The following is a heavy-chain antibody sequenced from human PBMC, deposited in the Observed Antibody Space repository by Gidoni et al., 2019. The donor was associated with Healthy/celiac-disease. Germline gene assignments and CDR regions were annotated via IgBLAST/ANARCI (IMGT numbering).Heavy chain of an antibody. Sequence: QVQLQQWGAGLLTPSETLSLTCAVYGGSFSGYYWSWIRQPPGKGLEWIGEINHSGSTNYNPSLKSRVTISVDTSKNQFSLKLSSVTAADTAVYYCARGHLLWFGELWVYYYYGMDVWGQGTTVTVSS. V-gene: IGHV4-34*01. CDR3: ARGHLLWFGELWVYYYYGMDV. CDR1: GGSFSGYY. CDR2: INHSGST. D-gene: IGHD3-10*01. J-gene: IGHJ6*02.